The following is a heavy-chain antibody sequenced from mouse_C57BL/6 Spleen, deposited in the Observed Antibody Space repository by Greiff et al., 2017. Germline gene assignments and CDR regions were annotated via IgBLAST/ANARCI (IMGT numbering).Heavy chain of an antibody. D-gene: IGHD2-5*01. CDR2: ISDGGSST. CDR1: GFTFSSYA. CDR3: ARDRGNYSNPYAY. Sequence: EVKVVESGGGLVKPGGSLKLSCAASGFTFSSYAMSWVRQTPEKRLEWVATISDGGSSTYYTDNVKGRFTISRDNTRNNLYLQMGHLTSEYTAMYSFARDRGNYSNPYAYWGQGTVVTVSA. J-gene: IGHJ3*01. V-gene: IGHV5-4*01.